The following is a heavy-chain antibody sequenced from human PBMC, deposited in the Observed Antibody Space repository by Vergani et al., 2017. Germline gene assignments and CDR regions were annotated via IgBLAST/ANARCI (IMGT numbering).Heavy chain of an antibody. CDR1: GGSISSGSYY. J-gene: IGHJ6*03. Sequence: QVQLQESGPGLVKPSQTLSLTCTVSGGSISSGSYYWSWIRQPAGKGLEWIGRIYTSGSTNYNPSLKSRVTMSVDTSKNQFSLKLSSVTAADTAVYYCAGSRRPERYYYMDVWGKGTTVTVSS. V-gene: IGHV4-61*02. D-gene: IGHD6-25*01. CDR2: IYTSGST. CDR3: AGSRRPERYYYMDV.